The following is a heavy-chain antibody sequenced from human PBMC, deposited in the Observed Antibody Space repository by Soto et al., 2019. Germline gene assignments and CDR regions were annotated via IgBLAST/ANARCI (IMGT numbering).Heavy chain of an antibody. J-gene: IGHJ4*02. D-gene: IGHD6-6*01. Sequence: LRLSCSASGFTFGPYAMHWVRQPPGKGLEWVAFISSDIITTNYADSVKGRFSVSRDNYRNTVYLQINSPRPEDTAVYFCARGRRYASSSIDSWGQGTLVTVSS. CDR2: ISSDIITT. CDR1: GFTFGPYA. CDR3: ARGRRYASSSIDS. V-gene: IGHV3-30-3*01.